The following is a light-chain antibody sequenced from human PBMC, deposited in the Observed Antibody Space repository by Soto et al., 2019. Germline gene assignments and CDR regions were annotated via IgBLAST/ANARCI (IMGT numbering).Light chain of an antibody. CDR3: QQSYSYPLT. CDR1: QSISSY. V-gene: IGKV1-39*01. J-gene: IGKJ4*01. Sequence: DIQMTQSPSSLSASVGDRVTITCRASQSISSYLNWYQQKPGKAPKLLIYAASSLQTGVPSTFSGSGSGTDFTLTISSLQPEDFATYYCQQSYSYPLTFGGGTKVEIK. CDR2: AAS.